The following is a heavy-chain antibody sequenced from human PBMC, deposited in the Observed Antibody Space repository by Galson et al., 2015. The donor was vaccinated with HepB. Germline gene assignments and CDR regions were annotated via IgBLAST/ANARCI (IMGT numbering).Heavy chain of an antibody. CDR1: EVTFNNYA. Sequence: SVKVSCKASEVTFNNYAVNWVRQAPGQGLEWMGRIVPILGITENTQKFQGRVTMTADKSTSTIHMALRSLRYDDTGLYYCARELSYYDSTSYYSCDYWGQGTLITVSS. J-gene: IGHJ4*02. V-gene: IGHV1-69*04. CDR3: ARELSYYDSTSYYSCDY. CDR2: IVPILGIT. D-gene: IGHD3-22*01.